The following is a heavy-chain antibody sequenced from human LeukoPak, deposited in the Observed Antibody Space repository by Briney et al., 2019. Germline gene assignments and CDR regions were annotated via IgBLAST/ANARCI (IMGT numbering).Heavy chain of an antibody. CDR2: IYYSGST. V-gene: IGHV4-31*03. Sequence: SQTLSLTCTVSGGSISSGGYYWSWIRQHPGKGLEWIGYIYYSGSTYYNPSLKSRVTISVDTSKNQLSLKLSSVTAADTAVYYCARVDSSSSYYYGMDVWGQGTTVTVSS. CDR1: GGSISSGGYY. D-gene: IGHD6-6*01. CDR3: ARVDSSSSYYYGMDV. J-gene: IGHJ6*02.